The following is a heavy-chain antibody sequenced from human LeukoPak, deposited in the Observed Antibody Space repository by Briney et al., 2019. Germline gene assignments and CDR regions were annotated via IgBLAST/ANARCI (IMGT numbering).Heavy chain of an antibody. CDR1: GFTFSSYG. Sequence: GGSLRLSCAASGFTFSSYGMHWVRQAPGKGLEWVAFIRYDGSNKYYADSVKGRFTISRDNSKNTLYLQMNSQRAEDTAVYYCAKSASSSWTYFDYWGQGTLVTVSS. D-gene: IGHD6-6*01. V-gene: IGHV3-30*02. CDR3: AKSASSSWTYFDY. CDR2: IRYDGSNK. J-gene: IGHJ4*02.